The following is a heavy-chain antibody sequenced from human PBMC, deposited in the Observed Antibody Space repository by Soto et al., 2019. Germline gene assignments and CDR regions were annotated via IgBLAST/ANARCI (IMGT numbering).Heavy chain of an antibody. CDR3: ARAPRGYSHAYDY. D-gene: IGHD5-18*01. CDR2: ISSGGTTI. Sequence: PGGSLSLSCAASGFTFSDYFMTWIRQAPGKGLEWVSYISSGGTTIYYADSVKGRFTISRDNAKNSLYLQLNSLRDDDTAVYYCARAPRGYSHAYDYWGQGTLVTVSS. J-gene: IGHJ4*02. V-gene: IGHV3-11*01. CDR1: GFTFSDYF.